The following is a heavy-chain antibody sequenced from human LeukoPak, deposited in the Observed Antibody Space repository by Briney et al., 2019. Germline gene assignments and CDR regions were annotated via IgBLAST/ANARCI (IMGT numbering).Heavy chain of an antibody. J-gene: IGHJ4*02. CDR2: IKYDGYEE. CDR3: KSGGAAPGSFDY. CDR1: GFTFSRYW. Sequence: PGGSLRLSCAASGFTFSRYWMSWMRQAPGKGLEWVANIKYDGYEEYYVDSVKGRFPISRDNAKNSLYLQLNSLRVEDTAVYYCKSGGAAPGSFDYWGQGTLVTVSP. V-gene: IGHV3-7*01. D-gene: IGHD1-1*01.